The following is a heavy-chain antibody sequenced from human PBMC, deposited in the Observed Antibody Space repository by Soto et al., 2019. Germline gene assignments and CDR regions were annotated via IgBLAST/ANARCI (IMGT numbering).Heavy chain of an antibody. CDR2: IYYSGST. J-gene: IGHJ4*02. CDR3: ARARRGYIDY. Sequence: QVQLQESGPGLVKPSETLSLTCTVSGVSISSYYWSWIRQPPGKGLEWIGYIYYSGSTNYNPSLKSRVTISVDTSKNPFSLKLSSVTAADTAVYYCARARRGYIDYWGQGTLVTVSS. V-gene: IGHV4-59*01. CDR1: GVSISSYY.